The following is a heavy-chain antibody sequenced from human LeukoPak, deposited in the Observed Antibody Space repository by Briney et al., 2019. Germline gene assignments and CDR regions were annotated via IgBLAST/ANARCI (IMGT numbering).Heavy chain of an antibody. CDR1: GFTFSSYG. V-gene: IGHV3-30*18. J-gene: IGHJ4*02. CDR2: ISYDGSDK. Sequence: PGRSLRLSCAASGFTFSSYGMYWVRQAPGKGLEWVAVISYDGSDKYYADSVKGRFTISRDNSKNTLYLQMNSLRTEDTAVYYCAKGAVYCTGTGCYFFDYWGQGTLVTVSS. D-gene: IGHD2-15*01. CDR3: AKGAVYCTGTGCYFFDY.